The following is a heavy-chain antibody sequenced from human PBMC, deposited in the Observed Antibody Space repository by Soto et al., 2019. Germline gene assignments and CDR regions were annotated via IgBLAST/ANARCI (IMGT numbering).Heavy chain of an antibody. D-gene: IGHD1-26*01. V-gene: IGHV4-38-2*02. J-gene: IGHJ4*02. Sequence: SETLSLTCTVSGYSISSGYYWGWIRQPPGKGLEWIGSIYHSGSTYYNPSLKSRVTISVDTSKNQFSLKLSSVTAADTAVYYCARTIVGATSDYWGQGTLVTVSS. CDR1: GYSISSGYY. CDR3: ARTIVGATSDY. CDR2: IYHSGST.